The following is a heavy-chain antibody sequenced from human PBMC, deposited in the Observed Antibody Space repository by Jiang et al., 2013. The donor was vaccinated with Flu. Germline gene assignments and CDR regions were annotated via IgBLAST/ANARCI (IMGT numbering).Heavy chain of an antibody. V-gene: IGHV3-30-3*01. Sequence: SCAASGFTFSSYAMHWVRQAPGKGLEWVAVISYDGSNKYYADSVKGRFTISRDNSKNTLYLQMNSLRAEDTAVYYCAREGYYDSSGYPDAFDIWGQGTMVTVSS. CDR2: ISYDGSNK. CDR1: GFTFSSYA. D-gene: IGHD3-22*01. J-gene: IGHJ3*02. CDR3: AREGYYDSSGYPDAFDI.